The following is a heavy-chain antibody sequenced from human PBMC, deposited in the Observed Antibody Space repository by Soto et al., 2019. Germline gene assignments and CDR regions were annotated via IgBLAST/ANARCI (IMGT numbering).Heavy chain of an antibody. J-gene: IGHJ4*02. CDR1: GYTFTSYA. D-gene: IGHD3-22*01. V-gene: IGHV1-3*01. CDR2: INAGNGNT. CDR3: ARAGGSGYYFDY. Sequence: QVQLVQSGAEVKKPGASVKVSCKASGYTFTSYAMHWVRQAPGQRLEWMGWINAGNGNTKYSQKFQGRVTITRDTSASTAYMELSSLRSEDTAEYYCARAGGSGYYFDYWGQGTLVTVSS.